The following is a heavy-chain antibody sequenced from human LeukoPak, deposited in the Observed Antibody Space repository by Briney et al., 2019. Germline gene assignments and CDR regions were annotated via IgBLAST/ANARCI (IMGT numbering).Heavy chain of an antibody. D-gene: IGHD4-23*01. Sequence: GASVKVSCKASGYTFTSYGISWVRQAPGQGLEWMGWISAYNGNTNYAQKLQGRVTMTEDTSTDTAYMELSSLRSEDTAVYYCATGGGNSGAFDIWGQGTMVTVSS. CDR1: GYTFTSYG. J-gene: IGHJ3*02. CDR3: ATGGGNSGAFDI. V-gene: IGHV1-18*01. CDR2: ISAYNGNT.